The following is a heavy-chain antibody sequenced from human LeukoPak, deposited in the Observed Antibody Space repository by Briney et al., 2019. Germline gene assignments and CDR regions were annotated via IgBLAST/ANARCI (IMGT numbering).Heavy chain of an antibody. CDR2: ISYDGSNK. D-gene: IGHD6-6*01. J-gene: IGHJ6*02. CDR1: GLTFSTYA. Sequence: GGSLRLSCAASGLTFSTYAMYWVRQAPGKGLEWVAVISYDGSNKYYADSVKGQFTISRDNSKNTLYLQMNSLRAEDTAVYYCARDLDSSSSSSSYYYHYAMDVWGQGTTVTVSS. V-gene: IGHV3-30-3*01. CDR3: ARDLDSSSSSSSYYYHYAMDV.